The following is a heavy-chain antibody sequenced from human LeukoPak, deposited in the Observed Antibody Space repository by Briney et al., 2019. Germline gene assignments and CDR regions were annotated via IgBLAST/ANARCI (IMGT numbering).Heavy chain of an antibody. D-gene: IGHD3-16*01. J-gene: IGHJ4*02. Sequence: ASVKVSCKASGGTFSSYAISWVRQAPGQGLEWMGGIIPIFGTANYAQKFQGRVTITADESTSTAYMELSSLRSEDTAVYYCARALGYDYVWGSYRPTSFDYWGQGTLVTVSS. CDR1: GGTFSSYA. V-gene: IGHV1-69*13. CDR3: ARALGYDYVWGSYRPTSFDY. CDR2: IIPIFGTA.